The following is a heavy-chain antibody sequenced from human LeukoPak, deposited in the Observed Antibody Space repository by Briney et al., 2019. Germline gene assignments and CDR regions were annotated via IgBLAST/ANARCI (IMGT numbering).Heavy chain of an antibody. Sequence: GGSLRLSCAASGFTFRNYGMSWVRQAPGKGLEWVSAISGDAADIFYADSAKGRFTISRDNSKNTLYLQLNSLRAEDTAIYYCATYRQVLLPFESWGQGTLVTVSS. CDR3: ATYRQVLLPFES. J-gene: IGHJ4*02. V-gene: IGHV3-23*01. CDR1: GFTFRNYG. CDR2: ISGDAADI. D-gene: IGHD2-8*02.